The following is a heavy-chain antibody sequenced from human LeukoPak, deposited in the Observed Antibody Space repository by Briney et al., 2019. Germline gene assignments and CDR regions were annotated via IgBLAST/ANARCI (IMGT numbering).Heavy chain of an antibody. J-gene: IGHJ4*02. CDR1: GFTFSNSA. V-gene: IGHV1-58*02. CDR2: IIVGSGRT. D-gene: IGHD1-26*01. Sequence: SVKVSCKASGFTFSNSAIQWVRQARGQRLEWIGWIIVGSGRTHYAQNLQERLTITRDMSTNTAYMGLSSLRSEDTAVYYCAAELYSGTYGRCCSFAFWGQGTPVTVSS. CDR3: AAELYSGTYGRCCSFAF.